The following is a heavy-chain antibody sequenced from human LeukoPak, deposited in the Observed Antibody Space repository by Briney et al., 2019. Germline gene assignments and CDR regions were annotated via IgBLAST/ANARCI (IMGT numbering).Heavy chain of an antibody. D-gene: IGHD3-3*01. CDR1: GFTFSSYG. CDR2: IRYDGSNK. J-gene: IGHJ4*02. CDR3: AKDPKSYYDFWSGYYGPQSTHHFDY. Sequence: GGSLRLSCAASGFTFSSYGMHWVRQAPGKGLEWVAFIRYDGSNKYYADSVKGRFTISRDNSKNTLYLQMNSLRAEDTAVYYCAKDPKSYYDFWSGYYGPQSTHHFDYWGQGTLVTVSS. V-gene: IGHV3-30*02.